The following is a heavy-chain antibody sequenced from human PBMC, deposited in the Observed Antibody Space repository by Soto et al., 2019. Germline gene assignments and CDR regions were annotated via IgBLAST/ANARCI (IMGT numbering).Heavy chain of an antibody. V-gene: IGHV3-49*04. CDR1: GFTFGAYA. CDR2: IRSKAYGGTT. D-gene: IGHD2-21*02. J-gene: IGHJ4*02. CDR3: TRLVCGSDCPPYYFDY. Sequence: SLRLSCTASGFTFGAYAMSWVRQAPGKGLEWVGFIRSKAYGGTTEYAASVKGRFTISRDDSKSIAYLQMNSLKTEDTAVYYCTRLVCGSDCPPYYFDYWGQGTLVTVSS.